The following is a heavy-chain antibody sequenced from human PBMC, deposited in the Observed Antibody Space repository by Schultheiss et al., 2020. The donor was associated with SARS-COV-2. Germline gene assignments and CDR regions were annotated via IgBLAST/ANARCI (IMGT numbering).Heavy chain of an antibody. CDR1: GGSISSYY. CDR2: IYYSGST. J-gene: IGHJ4*02. Sequence: SETLSLTCTVSGGSISSYYWSWIRQPPGKGLEWIGYIYYSGSTNYNPSLKSRVTISVDTSKNQFSLKLSSVTAADTAVYYCARGWFYYYDSSGYFDYWGQGTLVTVSS. CDR3: ARGWFYYYDSSGYFDY. D-gene: IGHD3-22*01. V-gene: IGHV4-59*12.